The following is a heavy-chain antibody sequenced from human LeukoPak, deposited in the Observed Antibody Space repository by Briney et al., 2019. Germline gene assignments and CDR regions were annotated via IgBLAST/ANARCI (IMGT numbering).Heavy chain of an antibody. V-gene: IGHV3-7*01. D-gene: IGHD6-19*01. CDR1: GFTFSSYW. J-gene: IGHJ6*03. CDR2: IKQDGSEK. CDR3: AREIRDWYNYYYYYMDV. Sequence: GGSLRLSCAASGFTFSSYWMSWVRQAPGKGLEWVANIKQDGSEKYYVDSVKGRFTISRDNAKNSLYLQMNSLRAEDTAVYYCAREIRDWYNYYYYYMDVWGKGTTVTVSS.